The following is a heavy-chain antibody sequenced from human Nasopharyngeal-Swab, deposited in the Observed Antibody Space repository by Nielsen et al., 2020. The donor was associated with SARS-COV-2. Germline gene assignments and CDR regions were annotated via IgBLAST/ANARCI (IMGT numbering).Heavy chain of an antibody. CDR3: ASTPLDSSGYYYAFHY. V-gene: IGHV3-30-3*01. CDR2: ISYDGSNK. D-gene: IGHD3-22*01. J-gene: IGHJ4*02. CDR1: GFTFSSDT. Sequence: GESLKISCAASGFTFSSDTMHWVRQAPGKGLEWVAVISYDGSNKYYADSVKGRFTISRDISKNTLYLQMNSLRAEDTAVFYCASTPLDSSGYYYAFHYWGRGTLVTVSS.